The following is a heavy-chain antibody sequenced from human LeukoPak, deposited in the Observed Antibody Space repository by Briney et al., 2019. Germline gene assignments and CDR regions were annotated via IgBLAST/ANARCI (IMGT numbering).Heavy chain of an antibody. CDR3: ARARDGRHSYDTQILDLGAFDI. CDR2: ISAYNGNT. CDR1: GYTFTSYG. V-gene: IGHV1-18*01. J-gene: IGHJ3*02. D-gene: IGHD3-22*01. Sequence: GASVKVSCKXSGYTFTSYGISWVRQSPGQGLEWMGWISAYNGNTNYAQKLQGRVTMTTDTSTSTAYMELRSLRSDDTAVYYCARARDGRHSYDTQILDLGAFDIWGQGTMVTVSS.